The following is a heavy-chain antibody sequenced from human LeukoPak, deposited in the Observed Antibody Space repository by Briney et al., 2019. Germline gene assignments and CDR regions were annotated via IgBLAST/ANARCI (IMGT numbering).Heavy chain of an antibody. Sequence: PSETLSLTCTVSGGSISSYYWSWIRQPAGKGLEWIGRIYTSGSTNYNPSLKSRVTMSVDTSKNQFSLKLSSVTAADTAVYYCARQFRYYGSGSYYHYYYYGMDVWGQGTTVTVSS. D-gene: IGHD3-10*01. CDR1: GGSISSYY. CDR3: ARQFRYYGSGSYYHYYYYGMDV. CDR2: IYTSGST. J-gene: IGHJ6*02. V-gene: IGHV4-4*07.